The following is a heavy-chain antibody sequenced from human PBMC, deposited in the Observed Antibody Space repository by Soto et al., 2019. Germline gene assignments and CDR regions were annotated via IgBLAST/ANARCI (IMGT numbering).Heavy chain of an antibody. CDR2: IIPILDKP. J-gene: IGHJ4*02. Sequence: QVQLVQSGVEVREPGSAVKVSCKASGGTFKMYAMHWVRQAPGQWLEWMGGIIPILDKPTYAQKFQGRVTITVDDSTATAYMELTSLRSDDTAVYYCTRSIGSGGVVGGFDYWGQGTLVTVSS. CDR3: TRSIGSGGVVGGFDY. CDR1: GGTFKMYA. V-gene: IGHV1-69*01. D-gene: IGHD3-16*02.